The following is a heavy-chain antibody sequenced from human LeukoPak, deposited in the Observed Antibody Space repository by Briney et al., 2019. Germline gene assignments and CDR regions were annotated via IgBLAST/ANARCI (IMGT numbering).Heavy chain of an antibody. Sequence: GGSLRLSCAASGFTFTKYTMNWVRQAPGKGLEWVSSVSGSSSYIYYADSVRGRFTISRDNANNVLYLQMNSLRAEDTAVYYCARDPTYYLRYGYFDSWGQGTLVTVSS. CDR3: ARDPTYYLRYGYFDS. J-gene: IGHJ4*02. CDR2: VSGSSSYI. V-gene: IGHV3-21*06. CDR1: GFTFTKYT. D-gene: IGHD1-26*01.